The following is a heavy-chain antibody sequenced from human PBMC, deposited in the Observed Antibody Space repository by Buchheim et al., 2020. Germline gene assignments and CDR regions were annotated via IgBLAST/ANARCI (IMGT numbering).Heavy chain of an antibody. CDR3: AGCQYNWNDGYDY. CDR1: GFTFSYYW. J-gene: IGHJ4*02. CDR2: IHGDGRST. V-gene: IGHV3-74*01. Sequence: EVQLVESEGGLVQPGGSLRLSCVASGFTFSYYWMHWVRQAPGKGLVWVSHIHGDGRSTTYADSVKGRFTISRDNSKNTLYLQMNSLRAEDTAVYYCAGCQYNWNDGYDYWGQGTL. D-gene: IGHD1-1*01.